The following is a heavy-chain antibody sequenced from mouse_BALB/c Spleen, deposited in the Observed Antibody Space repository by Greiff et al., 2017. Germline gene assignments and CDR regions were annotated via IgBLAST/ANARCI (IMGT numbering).Heavy chain of an antibody. D-gene: IGHD2-3*01. V-gene: IGHV1-87*01. Sequence: QVQLQQSGAELARPGASVKLSCKASGYTFTSYWMQWVKQRPGQGLEWIGAIYPGDGDTRYTQKFKGKATLTADKSSSTAYMQLSSLASEDSAVYYCARGHYDGYYGDAMDYWGQGTSVTVSS. J-gene: IGHJ4*01. CDR1: GYTFTSYW. CDR2: IYPGDGDT. CDR3: ARGHYDGYYGDAMDY.